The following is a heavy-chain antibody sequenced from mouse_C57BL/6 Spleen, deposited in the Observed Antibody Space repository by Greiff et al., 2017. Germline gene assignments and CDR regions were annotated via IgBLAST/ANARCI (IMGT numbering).Heavy chain of an antibody. V-gene: IGHV1-53*01. D-gene: IGHD1-1*01. J-gene: IGHJ4*01. Sequence: VQLQQPGTELVKPGASVKLSCKASGYTFTSYWMHWVKQRPGQGLEWIGNINPSNGGTNYNEKFKSKATLTVDKSSSTAYMQLSSLTSEDSAVYYCAREELDYYGSSGHYYAMDYWGQGTSVTVSS. CDR1: GYTFTSYW. CDR3: AREELDYYGSSGHYYAMDY. CDR2: INPSNGGT.